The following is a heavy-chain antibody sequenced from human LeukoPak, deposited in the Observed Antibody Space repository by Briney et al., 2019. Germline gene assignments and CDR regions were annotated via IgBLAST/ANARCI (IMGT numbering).Heavy chain of an antibody. CDR3: ARAEVVPAVRYYYYMGV. D-gene: IGHD2-2*01. V-gene: IGHV1-69*13. Sequence: SVKVSCKASGGTFSSYAISWVRQAPGQGLEWMGGIIPIFGTANYAQKFQGRVTITADESTSTAYMELSSLRSEDTAVYYCARAEVVPAVRYYYYMGVWGKGTTVTVSS. CDR2: IIPIFGTA. CDR1: GGTFSSYA. J-gene: IGHJ6*03.